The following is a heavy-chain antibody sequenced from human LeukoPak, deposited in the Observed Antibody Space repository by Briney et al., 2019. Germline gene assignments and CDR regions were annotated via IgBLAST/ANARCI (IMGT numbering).Heavy chain of an antibody. CDR3: ATQDTAMVDY. Sequence: PSETLSLTCTVSGGSISSYYWSWIRQPPGKGLEWIGYIYYSGSTNYSPSLKSRVTISVDTSKNQFSLKLSSVTAADTAVYYCATQDTAMVDYWGQGTLVTVSS. V-gene: IGHV4-59*13. CDR1: GGSISSYY. CDR2: IYYSGST. D-gene: IGHD5-18*01. J-gene: IGHJ4*02.